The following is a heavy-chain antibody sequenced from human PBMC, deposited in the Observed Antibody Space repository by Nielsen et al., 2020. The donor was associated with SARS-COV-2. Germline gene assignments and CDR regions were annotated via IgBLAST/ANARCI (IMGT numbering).Heavy chain of an antibody. CDR1: GFPFDDYA. V-gene: IGHV3-9*01. D-gene: IGHD3-16*02. J-gene: IGHJ6*02. CDR2: ISWNSGNI. CDR3: AKDRVIGSRDLYSLDG. Sequence: SLKISCAASGFPFDDYAMHWVRQAPGKGLEWVSGISWNSGNIGYADSVKGRFTISRDNAKNSLYLQMNSLRAEDTALYYCAKDRVIGSRDLYSLDGWGQGTTVTVSS.